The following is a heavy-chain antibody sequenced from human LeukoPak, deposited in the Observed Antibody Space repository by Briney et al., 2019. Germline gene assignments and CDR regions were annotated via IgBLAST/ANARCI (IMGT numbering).Heavy chain of an antibody. D-gene: IGHD6-13*01. CDR2: IYSGGST. CDR1: GFTVSSNY. Sequence: GGSLRLSCAASGFTVSSNYMSWVRQAPGKGLEWVSVIYSGGSTYYADSVKGRFTISRDNSKNSLYLQMNSLRAEDTAVYYCASGQQLVEIDYWGQGTLVTVSS. J-gene: IGHJ4*02. CDR3: ASGQQLVEIDY. V-gene: IGHV3-53*01.